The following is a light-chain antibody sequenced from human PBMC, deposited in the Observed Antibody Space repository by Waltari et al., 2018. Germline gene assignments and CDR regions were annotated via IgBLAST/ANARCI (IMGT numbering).Light chain of an antibody. J-gene: IGKJ2*01. CDR1: QFVSSN. V-gene: IGKV3-15*01. CDR3: QQYNDWPPST. CDR2: DSS. Sequence: ETVMTQSPATLYVSPGERVTVSCSASQFVSSNLAWYQQKPGQAPRLLIFDSSIRATGIAARFRGSGTGTEFTLTISNMQSEDFAIYYCQQYNDWPPSTFGQGTKLDIK.